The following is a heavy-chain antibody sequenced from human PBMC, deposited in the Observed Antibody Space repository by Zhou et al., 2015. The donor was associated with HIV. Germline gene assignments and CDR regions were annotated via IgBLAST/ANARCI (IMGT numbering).Heavy chain of an antibody. CDR2: INPNSGGT. V-gene: IGHV1-2*02. J-gene: IGHJ4*02. Sequence: QVQLVQSGAEVKKPGSSVKVSCKASGGTFNTYEVSWVRQAPGQGLEWMGWINPNSGGTNYAQKFQGRVTMTRDTSINTAYMDLGSLRSDDSAVYYCAKYGTSTSWAYWGQGTLVTVSS. CDR3: AKYGTSTSWAY. CDR1: GGTFNTYE. D-gene: IGHD2/OR15-2a*01.